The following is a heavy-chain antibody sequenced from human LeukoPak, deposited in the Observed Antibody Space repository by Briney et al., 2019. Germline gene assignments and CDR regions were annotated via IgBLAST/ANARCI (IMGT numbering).Heavy chain of an antibody. CDR2: ISSSSYYT. Sequence: GGSLRLSCAASGFTFSDYNMNWVRQAPGKGLEGVSCISSSSYYTYYEDSVKGRFTISRDNANNLLYLQMNSLRAEDTAVYYCARGSNWNYEGFDYWGQGTLVTVSS. J-gene: IGHJ4*02. CDR1: GFTFSDYN. V-gene: IGHV3-21*01. CDR3: ARGSNWNYEGFDY. D-gene: IGHD1-7*01.